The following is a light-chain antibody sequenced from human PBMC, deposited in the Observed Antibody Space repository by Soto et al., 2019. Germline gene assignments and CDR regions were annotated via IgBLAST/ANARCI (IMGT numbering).Light chain of an antibody. CDR2: WAS. CDR3: QQYYSTPRGT. CDR1: QSVLYSSNNKNY. V-gene: IGKV4-1*01. J-gene: IGKJ1*01. Sequence: DIVMTQSPDSLAVSLGERATINCKSSQSVLYSSNNKNYLAWYQQKPGQPPKLLIYWASTRESGVPDRFSGSGSGRDVTLTISSLQADDVAVYYCQQYYSTPRGTFGQGTKVEIK.